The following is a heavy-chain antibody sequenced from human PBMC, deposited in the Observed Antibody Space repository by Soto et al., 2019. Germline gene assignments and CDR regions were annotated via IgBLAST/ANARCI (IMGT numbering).Heavy chain of an antibody. Sequence: PGGSLRLSCAASGFTFSSYEMNWVRQAPGKGLEWVSYISSSGSTIYYADSVKGRFTISRDNAKNSLYLQMNSLRAEDTAVYYCARDWQDVDKDWFDPWGQGTLVTVSS. CDR2: ISSSGSTI. CDR1: GFTFSSYE. J-gene: IGHJ5*02. V-gene: IGHV3-48*03. CDR3: ARDWQDVDKDWFDP.